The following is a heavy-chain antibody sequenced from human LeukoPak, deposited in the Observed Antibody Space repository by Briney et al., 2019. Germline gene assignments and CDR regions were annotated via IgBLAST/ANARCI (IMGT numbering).Heavy chain of an antibody. CDR1: GYTFTSYD. Sequence: ASVKVSCKASGYTFTSYDINWVRQATGQGLEWMGWMNPNSGNTGYAQKFQGRVTMTRNTSISTAYMELSSLRSEDTAVYYCARLIGKAYYDFWSGSGMGVWSQGTTVTVSS. V-gene: IGHV1-8*01. CDR2: MNPNSGNT. CDR3: ARLIGKAYYDFWSGSGMGV. D-gene: IGHD3-3*01. J-gene: IGHJ6*02.